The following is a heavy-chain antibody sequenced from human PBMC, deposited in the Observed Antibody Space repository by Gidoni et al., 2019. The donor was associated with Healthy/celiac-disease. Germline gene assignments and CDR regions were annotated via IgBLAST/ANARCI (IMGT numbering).Heavy chain of an antibody. Sequence: IGYIYYSGSTYYNPSLKSRVTISVDTSKNQFSLKLSSVTAADTAVYYCARSIVPAAMHSAFDIWGQGTMVTVSS. CDR3: ARSIVPAAMHSAFDI. D-gene: IGHD2-2*01. J-gene: IGHJ3*02. V-gene: IGHV4-30-4*01. CDR2: IYYSGST.